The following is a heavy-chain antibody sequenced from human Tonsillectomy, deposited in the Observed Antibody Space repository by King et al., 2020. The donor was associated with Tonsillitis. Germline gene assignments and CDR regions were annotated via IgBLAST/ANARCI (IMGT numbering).Heavy chain of an antibody. J-gene: IGHJ5*02. CDR3: AKGVRINTCYNCLDP. V-gene: IGHV3-43*02. Sequence: QLVQSGGGVVQPGGSLRLSCAASGFTFDDYAMHWVRQAPGKGLEWVSVITGDGGTTSYADSVKGRFTISRDKSKNSLYLQMNSLRTEDTALYYCAKGVRINTCYNCLDPWGQGTLVTVSS. CDR1: GFTFDDYA. D-gene: IGHD1-14*01. CDR2: ITGDGGTT.